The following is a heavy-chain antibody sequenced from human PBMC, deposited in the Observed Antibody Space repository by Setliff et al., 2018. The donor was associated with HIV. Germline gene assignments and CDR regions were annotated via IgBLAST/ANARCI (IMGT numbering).Heavy chain of an antibody. J-gene: IGHJ4*02. CDR3: GKDRYDNYVWGSYHGPDF. CDR1: GFTFSSYW. V-gene: IGHV3-74*01. CDR2: IPGDGSTT. Sequence: GSLRLSCAAAGFTFSSYWLHWVRQAPAKGLVWVSRIPGDGSTTIYADSVKGRFTISRDNSKNKLYLQMNSLRAEDTAVYYCGKDRYDNYVWGSYHGPDFWGQGTLVTVSS. D-gene: IGHD3-16*01.